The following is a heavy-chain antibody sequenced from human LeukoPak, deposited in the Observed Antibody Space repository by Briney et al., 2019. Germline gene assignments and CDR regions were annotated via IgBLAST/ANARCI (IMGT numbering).Heavy chain of an antibody. CDR2: IYYSGST. J-gene: IGHJ6*02. CDR3: ARVFAYSSSWYGPLFYGMDV. CDR1: GGSISSSSYY. V-gene: IGHV4-39*01. Sequence: SETLSLTCTVSGGSISSSSYYWGWIRQPPGKGLEWIGSIYYSGSTYYNPSLKSRVTISVDTSKNQFSLRLSSVTAADTAVYYCARVFAYSSSWYGPLFYGMDVWGQGTTVTVSS. D-gene: IGHD6-13*01.